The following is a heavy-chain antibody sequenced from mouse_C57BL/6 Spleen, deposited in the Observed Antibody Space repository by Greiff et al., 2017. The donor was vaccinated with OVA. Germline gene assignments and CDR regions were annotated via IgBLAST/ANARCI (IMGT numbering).Heavy chain of an antibody. D-gene: IGHD2-14*01. J-gene: IGHJ1*03. CDR3: ARDRYYGYFDV. Sequence: EVQLQQSGGGLVKPGGSLKLSCAASGFTFSSYAMSWVRQTPEKRLEWVATISDGGSYTYYPDNVKGRFTISRDNAKNNLYLQMSHLKSEDTAMYYCARDRYYGYFDVWGTGTTVTVSS. CDR2: ISDGGSYT. CDR1: GFTFSSYA. V-gene: IGHV5-4*01.